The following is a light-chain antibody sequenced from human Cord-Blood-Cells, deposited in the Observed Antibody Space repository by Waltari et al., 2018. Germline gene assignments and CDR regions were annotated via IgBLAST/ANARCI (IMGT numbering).Light chain of an antibody. V-gene: IGLV3-1*01. J-gene: IGLJ1*01. CDR1: QLRAKY. CDR2: HDS. Sequence: SYELSQPPSVSVSPEQPASITCTGDQLRAKYSCGYQQKPAQSPVLVIYHDSKRPSGTPGRFSGSNSGNTATLPISGTQAMDEADYYSQAWDSSTAVFGTGTKVTVL. CDR3: QAWDSSTAV.